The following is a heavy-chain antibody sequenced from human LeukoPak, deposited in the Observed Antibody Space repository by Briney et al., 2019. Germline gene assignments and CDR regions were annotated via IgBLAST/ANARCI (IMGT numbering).Heavy chain of an antibody. CDR3: ARFGGKGDPLDY. D-gene: IGHD3-16*01. J-gene: IGHJ4*02. CDR2: ISISVNYT. Sequence: GGSLRLSCAASGFTFSDYYMSWLRQAPGKGLEWVSYISISVNYTNHPASVKGRFTISRDSDPNSPYLQMNSLRAEDTGVYYCARFGGKGDPLDYWGQGTLFTVS. CDR1: GFTFSDYY. V-gene: IGHV3-11*03.